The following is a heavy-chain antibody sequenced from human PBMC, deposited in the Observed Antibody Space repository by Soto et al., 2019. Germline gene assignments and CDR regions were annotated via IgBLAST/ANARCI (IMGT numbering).Heavy chain of an antibody. CDR2: IYSGGDT. Sequence: EVQLVESGGGLVQPGGSLRLSCAVSGFIVSRNSMSWVRQAPGKGLEWVSVIYSGGDTYYADSVKGRFTISRHNSKNTLYLQMNSLRAEDTAVYYCARNHDYVDFWGQGTLVTVSS. V-gene: IGHV3-53*04. CDR1: GFIVSRNS. J-gene: IGHJ4*02. CDR3: ARNHDYVDF.